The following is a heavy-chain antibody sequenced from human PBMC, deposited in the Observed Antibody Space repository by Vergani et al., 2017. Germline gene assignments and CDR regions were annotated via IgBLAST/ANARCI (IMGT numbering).Heavy chain of an antibody. Sequence: EVRLLESGGGLEQPGGSLGLSCAASGFTFSASAMNWVRQAPGKGLEWVSSISVSGGNTYHAASVKGRFTISRDNSRNTLYLQMNSLRADDTALYYCAKDVTTKVVETYGMDVWGQGSTVTVSS. CDR2: ISVSGGNT. V-gene: IGHV3-23*01. J-gene: IGHJ6*02. D-gene: IGHD3-22*01. CDR1: GFTFSASA. CDR3: AKDVTTKVVETYGMDV.